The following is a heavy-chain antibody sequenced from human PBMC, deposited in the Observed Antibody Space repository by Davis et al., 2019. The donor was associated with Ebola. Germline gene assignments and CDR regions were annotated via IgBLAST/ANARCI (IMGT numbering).Heavy chain of an antibody. J-gene: IGHJ6*03. CDR2: IKSKTDGGTT. D-gene: IGHD2-2*01. Sequence: GESLKISCAASGFTFSNAWMSWVRQAPGKGLEWVGRIKSKTDGGTTDYAAPVKGRFTISRDDSKNTLYLQMNSLKTEDTAVYYCTTELGYCSSTSCLYYYYYYMDVWGKGTTVTVSS. V-gene: IGHV3-15*01. CDR1: GFTFSNAW. CDR3: TTELGYCSSTSCLYYYYYYMDV.